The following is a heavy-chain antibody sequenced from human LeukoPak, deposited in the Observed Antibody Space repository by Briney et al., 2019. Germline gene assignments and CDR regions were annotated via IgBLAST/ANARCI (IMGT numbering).Heavy chain of an antibody. CDR1: GGSFSGYY. CDR3: ARILTNWNYGDYSDY. Sequence: SETLSLTCAVYGGSFSGYYWSWIRQPPGEGLEWIGEINHSGSTNYNPSLKSRVTISVDTSKNQFSLKLSSVTAADTAVYYCARILTNWNYGDYSDYWGQGTLVTVSS. CDR2: INHSGST. D-gene: IGHD1-7*01. J-gene: IGHJ4*02. V-gene: IGHV4-34*01.